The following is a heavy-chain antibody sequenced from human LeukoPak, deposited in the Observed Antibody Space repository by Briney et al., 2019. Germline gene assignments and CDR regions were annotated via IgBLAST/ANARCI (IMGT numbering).Heavy chain of an antibody. CDR1: GFTFSSYA. V-gene: IGHV3-64*01. CDR2: ISSNGGST. J-gene: IGHJ4*02. Sequence: GGSLRLSCAASGFTFSSYAMHWVRQAPGKGLEYVSAISSNGGSTYYANSVKGRFTISRDNSKNTLYLQMGSLRAEDMAVYYCARDSSGWPYYFDYWGQGTLATVSS. D-gene: IGHD6-19*01. CDR3: ARDSSGWPYYFDY.